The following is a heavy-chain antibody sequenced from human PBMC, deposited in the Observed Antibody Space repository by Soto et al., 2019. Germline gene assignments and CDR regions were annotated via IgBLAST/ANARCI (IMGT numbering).Heavy chain of an antibody. CDR1: GSRFTSFG. Sequence: DVVLVNSGGGFVRPGEALRLSCGASGSRFTSFGMNWVRQGPGKGLEWLSYISGLSATTYYADFVRGRFTVSRDNDMNLVFLQLNNLRGDDKAVYYCTRGGAARRDYWGQGSRVVVS. D-gene: IGHD2-15*01. CDR3: TRGGAARRDY. J-gene: IGHJ4*02. V-gene: IGHV3-48*04. CDR2: ISGLSATT.